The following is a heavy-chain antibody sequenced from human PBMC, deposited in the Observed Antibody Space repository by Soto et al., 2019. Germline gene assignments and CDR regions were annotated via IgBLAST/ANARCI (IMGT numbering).Heavy chain of an antibody. J-gene: IGHJ4*02. Sequence: SQTLSLTCAISGDSVSTNSGAWNWIRQSPSRGLEWLGRTFYRSRWYSDYADSVKGRININSDTSKNQFSLQLSSVTPEDTAVYYCARAGSTMYRLHPHFDYWGQGTMVTVSS. CDR2: TFYRSRWYS. CDR3: ARAGSTMYRLHPHFDY. D-gene: IGHD3-9*01. V-gene: IGHV6-1*01. CDR1: GDSVSTNSGA.